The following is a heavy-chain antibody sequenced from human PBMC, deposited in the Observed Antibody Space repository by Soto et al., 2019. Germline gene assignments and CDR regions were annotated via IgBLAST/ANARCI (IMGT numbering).Heavy chain of an antibody. Sequence: GGSLRLSCAASGFTFSSYAMSWVRQAPGKXLEWVSAISGSGGSTYYADSVKGRFTISRDNSKNTLYLQMNSLRAEDTAIYYCAKDHFSSSDYYYYRMDVWGQGTTVTVSS. V-gene: IGHV3-23*01. CDR1: GFTFSSYA. D-gene: IGHD6-6*01. CDR3: AKDHFSSSDYYYYRMDV. CDR2: ISGSGGST. J-gene: IGHJ6*02.